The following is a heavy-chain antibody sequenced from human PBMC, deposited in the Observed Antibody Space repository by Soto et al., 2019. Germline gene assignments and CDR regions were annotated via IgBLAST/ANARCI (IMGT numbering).Heavy chain of an antibody. D-gene: IGHD5-12*01. CDR2: IHAGNGYT. CDR3: ARVQYSGNDLKLAFDI. CDR1: GYTFTLYT. J-gene: IGHJ3*02. V-gene: IGHV1-3*01. Sequence: QVQLVQSGAQVKKPGASVKVSCKASGYTFTLYTIHWVRQAPGQRLEWMGWIHAGNGYTKYSQNFQGRVTITRDTSASTVYMEMSSLTSEDTGVFYCARVQYSGNDLKLAFDIWDQGTTVTVSS.